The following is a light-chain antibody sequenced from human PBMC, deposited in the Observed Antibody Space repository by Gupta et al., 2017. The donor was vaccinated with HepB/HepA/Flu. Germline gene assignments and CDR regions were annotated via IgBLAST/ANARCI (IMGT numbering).Light chain of an antibody. Sequence: QPVLTQPPSVSAAPGQKVTISCAGSTSNIGSNNVAWYQQIPGTVPNPLIYENNKRPSGIPDRVSGSKSGTSATLGIAGLQTGDEADYYCGAWDSSLSGYVFGTGTKVTVL. CDR1: TSNIGSNN. CDR2: ENN. CDR3: GAWDSSLSGYV. J-gene: IGLJ1*01. V-gene: IGLV1-51*01.